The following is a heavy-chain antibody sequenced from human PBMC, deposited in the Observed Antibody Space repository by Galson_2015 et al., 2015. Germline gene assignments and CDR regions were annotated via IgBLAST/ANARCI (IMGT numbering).Heavy chain of an antibody. CDR3: ARDCSYYDFWSGDIGDYYYMDV. Sequence: CAISGDSVSSHSAAWNWIRQSPSRGLEWLGRTYYRSKWYNDYAVSVKSRITINPDTSKNQFSLQLNSVTPEDTAVYYCARDCSYYDFWSGDIGDYYYMDVWGKGTTVTVSS. CDR2: TYYRSKWYN. V-gene: IGHV6-1*01. J-gene: IGHJ6*03. D-gene: IGHD3-3*01. CDR1: GDSVSSHSAA.